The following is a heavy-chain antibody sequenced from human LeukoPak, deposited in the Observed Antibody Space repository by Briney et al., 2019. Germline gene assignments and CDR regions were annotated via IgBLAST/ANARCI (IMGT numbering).Heavy chain of an antibody. J-gene: IGHJ4*02. V-gene: IGHV3-49*04. D-gene: IGHD3-10*01. Sequence: QPGGSLRLSCTASRFTFGDYAMNWVRQAPGKGLEWVGFIRSQTYGGTTEYAASVKGRFTISRDDSKSIAYLQMNSLKTEDTAVYYCTRYRGYFDYWGPGTLVTVSS. CDR2: IRSQTYGGTT. CDR1: RFTFGDYA. CDR3: TRYRGYFDY.